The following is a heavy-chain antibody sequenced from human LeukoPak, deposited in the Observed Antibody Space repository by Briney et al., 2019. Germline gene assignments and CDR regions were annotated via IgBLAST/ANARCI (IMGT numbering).Heavy chain of an antibody. CDR2: IYPGDSDT. Sequence: GESLQISCKGSGYSFTSYWIGWVRQLPGKGLEWMGIIYPGDSDTRYSPSFQGQVTISADKSITTAYLQWSSLKASDTAMYYCARGRTYYYDSSAYYPADAFDVWGQGTMVSVSS. CDR1: GYSFTSYW. V-gene: IGHV5-51*01. CDR3: ARGRTYYYDSSAYYPADAFDV. J-gene: IGHJ3*01. D-gene: IGHD3-22*01.